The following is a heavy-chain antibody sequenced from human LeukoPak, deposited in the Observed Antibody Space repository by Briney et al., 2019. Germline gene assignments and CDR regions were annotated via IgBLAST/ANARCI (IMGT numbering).Heavy chain of an antibody. J-gene: IGHJ4*02. CDR3: ARDHYYDSSGYYPWDY. Sequence: GGSLRLSCAASGFTFSSYSMNWVRQAPGKGLEWVSSISSSSSYIYYADSVKGRFTISRDNAKNSLYLQMNSLRAEDTAVYYCARDHYYDSSGYYPWDYWGQGTLVTVSS. CDR2: ISSSSSYI. D-gene: IGHD3-22*01. V-gene: IGHV3-21*01. CDR1: GFTFSSYS.